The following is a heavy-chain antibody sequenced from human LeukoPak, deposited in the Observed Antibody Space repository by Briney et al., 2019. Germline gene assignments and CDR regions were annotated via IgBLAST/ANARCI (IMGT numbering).Heavy chain of an antibody. D-gene: IGHD6-13*01. Sequence: GSPRLSCAASGFTFSDYWMHWVRQAPGKGLEWVANIKQDGSQKYYVDSVKGRFTISRDNAKKSMYLQMNSLRAEDTAVYYCARDVRQYLVLDSWGQGTLVTVSS. J-gene: IGHJ4*02. V-gene: IGHV3-7*03. CDR2: IKQDGSQK. CDR3: ARDVRQYLVLDS. CDR1: GFTFSDYW.